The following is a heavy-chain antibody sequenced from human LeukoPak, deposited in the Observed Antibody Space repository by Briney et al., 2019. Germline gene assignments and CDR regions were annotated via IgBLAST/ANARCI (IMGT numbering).Heavy chain of an antibody. V-gene: IGHV3-30*04. Sequence: GGSLRLSCAASGFTFSSYAMYWVRQAPGKGLQWVATILYDGSNKYYVDSVKGRFTISRDNAKNSLYLQMNSLRAEDTAVYYCARNPAAAGRYYYYMDVWGKGTTVTVSS. J-gene: IGHJ6*03. CDR3: ARNPAAAGRYYYYMDV. CDR2: ILYDGSNK. D-gene: IGHD6-13*01. CDR1: GFTFSSYA.